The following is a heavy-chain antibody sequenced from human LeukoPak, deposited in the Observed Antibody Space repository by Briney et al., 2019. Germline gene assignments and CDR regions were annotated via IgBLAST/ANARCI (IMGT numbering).Heavy chain of an antibody. D-gene: IGHD3-10*01. Sequence: GGSLRLSCAASEITFNAIHWVRQAPGKGLEWVALTWYDGRNKYYADSVKGRFTISIDNSKNMVYLHMNSLRADDTAVYYCARELFGSGSCLDYWGQGTLVTVSS. CDR1: EITFNA. CDR3: ARELFGSGSCLDY. CDR2: TWYDGRNK. J-gene: IGHJ4*02. V-gene: IGHV3-33*01.